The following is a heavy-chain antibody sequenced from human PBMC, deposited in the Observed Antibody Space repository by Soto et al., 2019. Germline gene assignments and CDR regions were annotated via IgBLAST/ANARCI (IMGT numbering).Heavy chain of an antibody. J-gene: IGHJ4*01. CDR1: GITGSSVW. CDR3: ATPRPGSHGYSF. D-gene: IGHD3-16*01. V-gene: IGHV3-15*01. CDR2: IKTNADGSTK. Sequence: WGALRMSWASSGITGSSVWMSMIRQAPGKGLERAGRIKTNADGSTKEYGTPVKDRFIISRDDSKNTVDLQMHALRTEDTAFYYCATPRPGSHGYSFWGQGALVTVSS.